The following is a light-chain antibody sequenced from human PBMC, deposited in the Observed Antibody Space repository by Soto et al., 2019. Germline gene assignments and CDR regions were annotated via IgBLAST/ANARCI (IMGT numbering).Light chain of an antibody. CDR2: DVS. CDR3: SSYAGSNNYV. V-gene: IGLV2-8*01. CDR1: SSDVGGYNY. J-gene: IGLJ1*01. Sequence: QSVLTQPASVSGSPGQSITISCTGTSSDVGGYNYVSWYQQHPGKAPKFMIYDVSNRPSGVPDRFSGSKSGNTASLTVSGLQAEDEADYYCSSYAGSNNYVFGTGTKVTVL.